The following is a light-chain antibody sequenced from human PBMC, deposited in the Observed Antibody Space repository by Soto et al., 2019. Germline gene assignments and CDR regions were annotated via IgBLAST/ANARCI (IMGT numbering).Light chain of an antibody. CDR2: DVS. Sequence: QSALTQPASVSGSPRQSITIPCTGTSSDIGSYNYVSWYQQHPGKAPKLIIYDVSNRPSGVSIRFSGSKSGNTASLTITGPQAEDGADYYCSSYSSSNTHYVFGTGTKLPVL. CDR1: SSDIGSYNY. V-gene: IGLV2-14*03. J-gene: IGLJ1*01. CDR3: SSYSSSNTHYV.